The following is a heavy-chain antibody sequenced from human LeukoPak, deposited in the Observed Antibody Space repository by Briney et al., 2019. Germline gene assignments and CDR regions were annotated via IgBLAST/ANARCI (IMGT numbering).Heavy chain of an antibody. Sequence: SETLSLTCAVYGGSFSGYYWSWIRQPPGKGLEWIGEINHSGSTNYNPSLKSRVTISVDTSKNQFSLKLSSVTAADTAVYYCARGPPLDYWGQGTLVTVSS. J-gene: IGHJ4*02. CDR2: INHSGST. CDR1: GGSFSGYY. CDR3: ARGPPLDY. V-gene: IGHV4-34*01.